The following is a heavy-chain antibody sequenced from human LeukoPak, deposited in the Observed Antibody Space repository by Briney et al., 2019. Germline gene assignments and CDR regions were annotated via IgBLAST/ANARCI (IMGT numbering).Heavy chain of an antibody. CDR3: ARLRPQDAFDI. Sequence: YWIGWVRQMPGKGLEWMGIIYPGDSDTRYSPSFQGQVTISADKSISTAYLQWSSLKASDTAMYYCARLRPQDAFDIWGQGTMVTVSS. CDR2: IYPGDSDT. V-gene: IGHV5-51*01. J-gene: IGHJ3*02. CDR1: YW.